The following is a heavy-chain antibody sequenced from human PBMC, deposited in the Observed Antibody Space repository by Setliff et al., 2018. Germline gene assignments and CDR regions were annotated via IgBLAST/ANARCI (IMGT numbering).Heavy chain of an antibody. Sequence: ASVKVSCKASGYRFSTYGISWVRQAPGQGLEWMAWVSDNNGNTNYAKSFQGRVTMNTDTSTSTAYTELGSLTSDDTAVHYCARDRKSSPEHYYFDYWGQGTLVTVSS. V-gene: IGHV1-18*01. CDR1: GYRFSTYG. J-gene: IGHJ4*02. CDR2: VSDNNGNT. CDR3: ARDRKSSPEHYYFDY.